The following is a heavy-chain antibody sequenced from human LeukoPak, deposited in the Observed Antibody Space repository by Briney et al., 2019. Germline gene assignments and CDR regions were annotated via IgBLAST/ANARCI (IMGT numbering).Heavy chain of an antibody. CDR2: MNPNSGNT. CDR3: ARGYSSGYYYYYMDV. V-gene: IGHV1-8*01. D-gene: IGHD3-22*01. CDR1: GYTSTSYD. Sequence: ASVKVSCKSFGYTSTSYDTNWVRQATGQGLEWMGWMNPNSGNTGYAQRFQGRVTMTRNTSISTAYMELSSLRSEDTAVYYCARGYSSGYYYYYMDVWGKGTTVTVSS. J-gene: IGHJ6*03.